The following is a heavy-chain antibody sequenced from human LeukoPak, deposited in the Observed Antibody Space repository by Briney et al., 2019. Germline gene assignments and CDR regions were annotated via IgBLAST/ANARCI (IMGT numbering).Heavy chain of an antibody. V-gene: IGHV3-23*01. J-gene: IGHJ4*02. CDR3: AKGIITIFGVAQGNYFDY. D-gene: IGHD3-3*01. CDR2: ISGSGGST. Sequence: GGSLRLSCAASRFTFSSYAMSWVRQAPGKGLEWVSVISGSGGSTYYADSVKGRYTISRDNSKNTLYLQMNSLRAEDTAVYYCAKGIITIFGVAQGNYFDYWGQGTLVTVSS. CDR1: RFTFSSYA.